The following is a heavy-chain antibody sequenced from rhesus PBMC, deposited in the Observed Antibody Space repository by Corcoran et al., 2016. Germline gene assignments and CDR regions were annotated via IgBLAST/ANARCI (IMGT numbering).Heavy chain of an antibody. V-gene: IGHV4-173*01. D-gene: IGHD4-29*01. CDR3: ARDGSSYWENYFDY. CDR1: GGSISSNY. Sequence: QLQLQESGPGLVKPSETLSLTCAVSGGSISSNYWSWIRQPPGKGLEWIGRISGSRGSTDYNPSLKSRVTMSTETSKNQLSLKLSSVTAADTAVDYCARDGSSYWENYFDYWGQGVLVTVSS. CDR2: ISGSRGST. J-gene: IGHJ4*01.